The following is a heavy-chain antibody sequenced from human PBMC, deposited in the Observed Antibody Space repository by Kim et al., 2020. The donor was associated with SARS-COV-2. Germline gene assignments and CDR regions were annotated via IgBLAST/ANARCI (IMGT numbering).Heavy chain of an antibody. CDR1: GGSFSGYY. Sequence: SETLSLTCAVYGGSFSGYYWSWIRQPPGKGLEWIGEINHSGSTNYNPSLKSRVTISVDTSKNQFSLKLSSVTAADTAVYYCARGRYYGSGSYYKPHNY. D-gene: IGHD3-10*01. CDR2: INHSGST. V-gene: IGHV4-34*01. J-gene: IGHJ4*01. CDR3: ARGRYYGSGSYYKPHNY.